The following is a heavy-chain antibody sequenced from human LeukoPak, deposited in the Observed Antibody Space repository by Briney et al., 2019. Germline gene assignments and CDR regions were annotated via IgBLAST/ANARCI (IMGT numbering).Heavy chain of an antibody. Sequence: SETLSLTCTVSGASISKSDYYWGWIRQPPGKGLEWIATIYYSGSTYYNPSLKSRVIISVDTSKSQFSLQLSSVTATDTAVYYCARISLIRGIIPPFDYWGQGTLVTDPS. D-gene: IGHD3-10*01. J-gene: IGHJ4*02. CDR1: GASISKSDYY. V-gene: IGHV4-39*01. CDR3: ARISLIRGIIPPFDY. CDR2: IYYSGST.